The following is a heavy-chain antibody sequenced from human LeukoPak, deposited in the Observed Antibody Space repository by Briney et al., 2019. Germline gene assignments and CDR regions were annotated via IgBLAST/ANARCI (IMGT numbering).Heavy chain of an antibody. CDR3: ARGRDYVLGSYRPDFDY. V-gene: IGHV6-1*01. CDR1: GDSVSSNSAV. D-gene: IGHD3-16*02. Sequence: SQTLSLTCAISGDSVSSNSAVWNWIRQSPSRGLEWLGRTFYRSKWYNDYALSVKGRISINPDTSKNQYFLQLDSVTPDDSAVYFCARGRDYVLGSYRPDFDYWGQGTLVTVSS. J-gene: IGHJ4*02. CDR2: TFYRSKWYN.